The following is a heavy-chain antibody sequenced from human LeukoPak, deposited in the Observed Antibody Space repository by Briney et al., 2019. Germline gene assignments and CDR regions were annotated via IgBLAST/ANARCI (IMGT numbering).Heavy chain of an antibody. D-gene: IGHD6-19*01. Sequence: PGGSLRLSCAASGFTFSSHSMNWVRQAPGKGLEWVSSISSSSSYIYYADSVKGRFTISRDNAKNSLYLQMNSLKTEDTAVYYCARRYNSGWDYWGQGTLVTVSS. CDR3: ARRYNSGWDY. CDR2: ISSSSSYI. J-gene: IGHJ4*02. V-gene: IGHV3-21*04. CDR1: GFTFSSHS.